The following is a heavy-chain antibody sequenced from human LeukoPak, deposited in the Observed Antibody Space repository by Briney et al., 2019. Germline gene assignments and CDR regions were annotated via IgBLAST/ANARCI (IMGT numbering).Heavy chain of an antibody. CDR2: ITGSGGGT. D-gene: IGHD4-17*01. Sequence: GSLRLSCAASGFTFSNYAMSWVRQAPGRGLEWVSGITGSGGGTNYADSVKGRFTISRDNSKNTLYLQMNSLRAEDTAIYYCAKDFVRDDYGNWFDTWGQGTLVTVSS. CDR1: GFTFSNYA. J-gene: IGHJ5*02. V-gene: IGHV3-23*01. CDR3: AKDFVRDDYGNWFDT.